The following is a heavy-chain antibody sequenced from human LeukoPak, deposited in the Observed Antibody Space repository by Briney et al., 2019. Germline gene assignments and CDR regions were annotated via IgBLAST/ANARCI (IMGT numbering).Heavy chain of an antibody. V-gene: IGHV3-30-3*01. CDR1: GFTFSSYA. D-gene: IGHD6-6*01. CDR2: ISYDGSNK. CDR3: ARSIAARPDDAFDI. Sequence: GRSLRLSCAASGFTFSSYAMHWVRQAPGKGLEWVAVISYDGSNKYYADSVKGRFTISRDNSKNTLYLQMNSLRAEDTAVYYCARSIAARPDDAFDIWGQGTMVTVSS. J-gene: IGHJ3*02.